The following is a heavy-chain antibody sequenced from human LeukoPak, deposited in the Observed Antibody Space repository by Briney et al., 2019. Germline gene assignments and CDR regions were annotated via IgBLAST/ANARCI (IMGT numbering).Heavy chain of an antibody. CDR3: ATYLMVRGVGYFDY. CDR1: GFTFSSYG. Sequence: GGSLRLSCAASGFTFSSYGMHWVRQAPGKGLEWVAVISYDGSNKYYADSVKGRFTISRDNSKNTLYLQMNSLRAEDTAVYYCATYLMVRGVGYFDYWGQGTLVTVSS. J-gene: IGHJ4*02. CDR2: ISYDGSNK. V-gene: IGHV3-30*03. D-gene: IGHD3-10*01.